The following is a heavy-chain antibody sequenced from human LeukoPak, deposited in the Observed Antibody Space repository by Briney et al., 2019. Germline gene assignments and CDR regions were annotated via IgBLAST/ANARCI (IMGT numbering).Heavy chain of an antibody. J-gene: IGHJ5*02. Sequence: AASVKVSCKASGYTFTSYGISWVRQAPGQGLEWMGGISAYNGNTNYAQKLQGRVTMTTDTSTSTAYMELRSLRSDDTAVYYCARDGGYFTYNWFDPWGQGTLVTVSS. CDR1: GYTFTSYG. CDR2: ISAYNGNT. D-gene: IGHD5-12*01. V-gene: IGHV1-18*01. CDR3: ARDGGYFTYNWFDP.